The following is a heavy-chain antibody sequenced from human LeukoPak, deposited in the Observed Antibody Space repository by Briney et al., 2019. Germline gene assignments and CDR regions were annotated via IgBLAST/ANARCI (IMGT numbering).Heavy chain of an antibody. J-gene: IGHJ4*02. V-gene: IGHV1-69*06. CDR3: ATPSGYNYYFDY. D-gene: IGHD5-24*01. CDR1: GGTFSSYA. CDR2: IIPIFGTA. Sequence: ASVKVSCKASGGTFSSYAISWVRQAPGQGLEWMGGIIPIFGTANYAQKFQGRVAITADKSTSTAYMELRSLRSEDTAVYYCATPSGYNYYFDYWGQGTLVTVSS.